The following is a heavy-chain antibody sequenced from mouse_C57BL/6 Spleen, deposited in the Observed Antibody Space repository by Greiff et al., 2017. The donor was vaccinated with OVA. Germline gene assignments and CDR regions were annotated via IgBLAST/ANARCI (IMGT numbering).Heavy chain of an antibody. CDR2: IDPSDSYT. CDR3: ARRGAQAQYYFDY. V-gene: IGHV1-69*01. D-gene: IGHD3-2*02. Sequence: QVQLQQPGAELVMPGASVKLSCKASGYTFTSYWMHWVKQRPGQGLEWIGDIDPSDSYTNYNQKFKGKSTLTVDKSSSTAYMQLSSLTSEDSAVYYCARRGAQAQYYFDYWGQGTTLTVSS. J-gene: IGHJ2*01. CDR1: GYTFTSYW.